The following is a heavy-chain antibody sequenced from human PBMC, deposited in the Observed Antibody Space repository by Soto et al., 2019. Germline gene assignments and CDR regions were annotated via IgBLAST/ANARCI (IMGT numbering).Heavy chain of an antibody. CDR2: IFSNDEK. V-gene: IGHV2-26*01. Sequence: QVTLKESGPVLVKPTETLTLTCTVSGFSLSNARMGVSWIRQPPGKALEWLAHIFSNDEKSYSTSLKSRLTSSKDTSKSQVVLTMTNMDPVDTAPYYCARIMGIDLNLRYFDLWGRGTLFTVSS. D-gene: IGHD1-1*01. CDR3: ARIMGIDLNLRYFDL. CDR1: GFSLSNARMG. J-gene: IGHJ2*01.